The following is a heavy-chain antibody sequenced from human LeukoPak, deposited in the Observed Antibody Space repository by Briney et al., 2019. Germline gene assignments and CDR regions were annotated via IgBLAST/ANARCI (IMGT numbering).Heavy chain of an antibody. J-gene: IGHJ4*02. CDR2: ISGSGSST. V-gene: IGHV3-23*01. D-gene: IGHD3-22*01. Sequence: GGSLRLSCAASGFTFSSYAMSWVRQAPGEGLEWVSAISGSGSSTYYADSVKGRFTISRDNSKNTLYLQMNSLRAEDTAVYYCAKDLHIPYYYDSSGIPDYWGQGTLVTVSS. CDR3: AKDLHIPYYYDSSGIPDY. CDR1: GFTFSSYA.